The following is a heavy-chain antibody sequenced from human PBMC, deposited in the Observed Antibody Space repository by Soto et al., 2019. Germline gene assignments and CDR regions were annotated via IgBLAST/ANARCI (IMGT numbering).Heavy chain of an antibody. V-gene: IGHV5-10-1*01. CDR1: GYSLTTYW. Sequence: PGESLKISCKGSGYSLTTYWFTWVRQMPWKVLEWMGTIDPSDSYTNYSPSFQGQVTISADKSISTAYLQWSSLKASDTAIYYCARNSEPDSTMEISYYYGMDVWGQGTTVPVSS. D-gene: IGHD5-18*01. CDR2: IDPSDSYT. CDR3: ARNSEPDSTMEISYYYGMDV. J-gene: IGHJ6*02.